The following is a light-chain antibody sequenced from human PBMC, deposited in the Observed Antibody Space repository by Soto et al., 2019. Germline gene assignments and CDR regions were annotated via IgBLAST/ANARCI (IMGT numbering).Light chain of an antibody. J-gene: IGKJ2*01. CDR1: QSVSSSY. Sequence: EIVLTQSPGTLSLSPGERATLSCRASQSVSSSYLAWYQQKPGQAPRLLIYGASNRATGIPDRFSASGSGTDFPLTISRLEPEDFAVYYCQQYGSSPPYTFGQGTKLENK. CDR2: GAS. V-gene: IGKV3-20*01. CDR3: QQYGSSPPYT.